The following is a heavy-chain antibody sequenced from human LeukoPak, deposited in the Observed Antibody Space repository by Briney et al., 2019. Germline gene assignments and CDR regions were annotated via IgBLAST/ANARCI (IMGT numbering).Heavy chain of an antibody. J-gene: IGHJ5*02. CDR2: IYYSGRT. CDR3: ARGAWLAAADKTGHDWFDP. Sequence: PSETLSLTWTVSGGSISSYYWSWIRQSPGKGLEWIGYIYYSGRTNYNPSLRSRVTISVDTSKNQFSLKLTSVTAADTAVYYCARGAWLAAADKTGHDWFDPWGQGTLVTVSS. CDR1: GGSISSYY. D-gene: IGHD6-13*01. V-gene: IGHV4-59*01.